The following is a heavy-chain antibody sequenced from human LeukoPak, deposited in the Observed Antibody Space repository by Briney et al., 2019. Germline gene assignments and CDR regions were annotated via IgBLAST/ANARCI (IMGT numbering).Heavy chain of an antibody. J-gene: IGHJ6*02. CDR1: GFTFSSYG. CDR2: IKQDGSEK. D-gene: IGHD4-17*01. Sequence: PGRSLRLSCAASGFTFSSYGMHWVRQAPGKGLEWVANIKQDGSEKNYVDSVKGRFTISRDNAKNSLYLQMNNLRAEDTAIYYCARDYGDSYHYGMDVWGQGTTVTVSS. V-gene: IGHV3-7*01. CDR3: ARDYGDSYHYGMDV.